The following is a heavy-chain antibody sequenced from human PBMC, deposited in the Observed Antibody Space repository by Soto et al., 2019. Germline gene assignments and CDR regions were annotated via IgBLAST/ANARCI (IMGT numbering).Heavy chain of an antibody. CDR2: ITSGGTT. CDR1: GFTFSSYE. D-gene: IGHD1-26*01. V-gene: IGHV3-48*03. CDR3: ARVLYATWSSFDY. Sequence: GGSLRLSCTASGFTFSSYEMTWVRQAPGKGLEWISYITSGGTTYYADSAKGRFTISRDNAKNSLYLYLNSLTAEDTAIYYCARVLYATWSSFDYWGQGTLVTVSS. J-gene: IGHJ4*02.